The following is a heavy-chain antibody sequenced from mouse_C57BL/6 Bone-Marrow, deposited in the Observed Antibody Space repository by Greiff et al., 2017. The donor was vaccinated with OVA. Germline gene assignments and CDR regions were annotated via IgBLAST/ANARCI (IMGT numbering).Heavy chain of an antibody. V-gene: IGHV1-50*01. Sequence: QIQLQQPGAELVKPGASVKLSCKASGSTFTSYWMQWVKQRPGQGLEWIGELDPSDSYTNYNQKFKGKATLTVDTSSRTAYMQLSSLTSEDSAVYYCARLLYGSSSNFDYWGQGTTLTVSS. J-gene: IGHJ2*01. CDR2: LDPSDSYT. CDR1: GSTFTSYW. CDR3: ARLLYGSSSNFDY. D-gene: IGHD1-1*01.